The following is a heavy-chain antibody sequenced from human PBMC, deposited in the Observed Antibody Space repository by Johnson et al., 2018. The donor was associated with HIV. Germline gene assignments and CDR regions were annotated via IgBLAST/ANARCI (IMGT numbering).Heavy chain of an antibody. CDR2: IYSGGST. CDR1: GFIFSSYG. Sequence: VQLVESGGGLVQPGRSLRLSCAASGFIFSSYGMHWVRQAPGKGLEWVSVIYSGGSTYYADSVKGRFTISRDNSKNTLYVQMNSLRAEDTAVYYCATSGNYDDDAFDIWGQGTMVTVSS. J-gene: IGHJ3*02. D-gene: IGHD3-22*01. CDR3: ATSGNYDDDAFDI. V-gene: IGHV3-66*02.